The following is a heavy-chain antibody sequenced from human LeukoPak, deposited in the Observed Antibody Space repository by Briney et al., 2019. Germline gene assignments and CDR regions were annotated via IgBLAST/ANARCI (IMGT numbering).Heavy chain of an antibody. J-gene: IGHJ6*03. D-gene: IGHD2-15*01. V-gene: IGHV3-23*01. CDR2: ISGSGGTT. CDR3: AKNGDRGAYCSGGSCYPYYYYYMDV. Sequence: GGTLRLSCAASGFTFSSYGMSWVRQAPGKGLEWVSAISGSGGTTYYADSVKGRFTISRDNSKNTLSLQMNSLRAEDTAIYYCAKNGDRGAYCSGGSCYPYYYYYMDVWGKGTTVTISS. CDR1: GFTFSSYG.